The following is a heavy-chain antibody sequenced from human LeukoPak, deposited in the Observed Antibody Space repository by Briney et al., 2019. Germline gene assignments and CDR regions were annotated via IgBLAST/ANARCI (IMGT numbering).Heavy chain of an antibody. CDR2: IYYSGST. J-gene: IGHJ4*02. V-gene: IGHV4-39*01. CDR3: ASPESTRAY. CDR1: GGSISSSSYY. Sequence: SETLSLTCTVSGGSISSSSYYWGWIRQPPGKGLEWIGSIYYSGSTYYNPSLKSRVTISVDTSKNQFSLKLSSVTAADTAVHYCASPESTRAYWGQGTLVTVSS.